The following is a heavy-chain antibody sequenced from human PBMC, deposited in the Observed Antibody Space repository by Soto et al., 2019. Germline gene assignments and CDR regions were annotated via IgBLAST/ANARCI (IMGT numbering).Heavy chain of an antibody. Sequence: QVQLQQWGAGLLKPSETLSLTCAVYGGSLSHYYWTWVRQPPGKGLEWIGEINDSGSTNYNPSLKSRVSIAVVTSKNQFSLKLSSLTAADTAVFYCARPLGAGAAAGRNSFEIWGQGTMVTVSS. CDR2: INDSGST. V-gene: IGHV4-34*01. J-gene: IGHJ3*02. CDR1: GGSLSHYY. CDR3: ARPLGAGAAAGRNSFEI. D-gene: IGHD6-13*01.